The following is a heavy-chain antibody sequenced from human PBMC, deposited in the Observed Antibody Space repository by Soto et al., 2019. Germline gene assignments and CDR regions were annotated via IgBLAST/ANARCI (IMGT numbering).Heavy chain of an antibody. V-gene: IGHV4-59*01. J-gene: IGHJ4*02. CDR3: ARGQYDWNY. Sequence: QVQLQESAPGLVKPSETLSLTCTVSGGSIRSNYWSWIRQPPGKGLEWIGYIYYSGSTNYNPSLRGRLTISVDTSNSQFSLKLSSVTAADTAVYFCARGQYDWNYWGQGTLVTVSS. CDR2: IYYSGST. CDR1: GGSIRSNY. D-gene: IGHD1-20*01.